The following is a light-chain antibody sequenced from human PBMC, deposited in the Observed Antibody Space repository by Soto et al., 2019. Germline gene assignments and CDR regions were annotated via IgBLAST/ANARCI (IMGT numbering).Light chain of an antibody. Sequence: DIQMTQSPSSLSASVGDRVTITCRASQSISSYLNWYQQKPGKAPKLLIYAASSLQSGVPSRFSGSGSGTDFTLTISSLQPEDIATYYCQQSYSTPLTCGHGTRLEIK. CDR1: QSISSY. CDR3: QQSYSTPLT. CDR2: AAS. V-gene: IGKV1-39*01. J-gene: IGKJ5*01.